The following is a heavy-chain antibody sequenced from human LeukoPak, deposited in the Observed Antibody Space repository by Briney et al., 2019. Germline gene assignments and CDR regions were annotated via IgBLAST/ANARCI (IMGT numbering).Heavy chain of an antibody. D-gene: IGHD6-19*01. Sequence: GGSLRLSCAASGFTFSSYAMSWVRQAPGKGLEWVSAISGSGGSTYYADSVKGRFTISRDNSKNTLYLQMNSLRAKDTAVYYCAKGSSGWYGSCDYWGQGTLVTVSS. CDR2: ISGSGGST. J-gene: IGHJ4*02. V-gene: IGHV3-23*01. CDR1: GFTFSSYA. CDR3: AKGSSGWYGSCDY.